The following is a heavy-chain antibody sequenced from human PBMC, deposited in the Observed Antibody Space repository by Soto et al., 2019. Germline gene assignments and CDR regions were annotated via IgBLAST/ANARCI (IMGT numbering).Heavy chain of an antibody. CDR1: GFTFDDNA. CDR2: INWKSDI. Sequence: SGGSLRLSCAVSGFTFDDNAMHWVRQAPEKGLEWVSGINWKSDIGYADSVKGRFTISRDNAENSLYLKMNSLRAEDTALYYCEILQDRGGRTTFIYWGQATQVTVSS. CDR3: EILQDRGGRTTFIY. V-gene: IGHV3-9*01. D-gene: IGHD3-16*01. J-gene: IGHJ4*02.